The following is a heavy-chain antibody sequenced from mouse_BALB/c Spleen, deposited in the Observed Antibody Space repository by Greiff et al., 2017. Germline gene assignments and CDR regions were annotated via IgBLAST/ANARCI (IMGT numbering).Heavy chain of an antibody. V-gene: IGHV10-1*02. CDR1: GFTFNTYA. CDR3: VRYDYGAMDY. CDR2: IRSKSNNYAT. J-gene: IGHJ4*01. Sequence: EVQGVESGGGLVQPKGSLKLSCAASGFTFNTYAMNWVRQAPGKGLEWVARIRSKSNNYATYYADSVKDRFTISRDDSQSMLYLQMNNLKTEDTAMYYCVRYDYGAMDYWGQGTSVTVSS. D-gene: IGHD2-4*01.